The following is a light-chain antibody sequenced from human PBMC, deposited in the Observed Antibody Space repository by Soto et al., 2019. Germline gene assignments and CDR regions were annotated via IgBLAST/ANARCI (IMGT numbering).Light chain of an antibody. CDR2: DVS. CDR1: SSDVGGYNY. CDR3: SSYTSSSTLVV. Sequence: QSVLTQPASVSGSPGQSITISCTGTSSDVGGYNYVSWYQQHPGKAPKLMIYDVSNRPSGVSHRFSSSQSDDKASLTSSGLQAEDEADYYCSSYTSSSTLVVFGGGTELTV. J-gene: IGLJ2*01. V-gene: IGLV2-14*01.